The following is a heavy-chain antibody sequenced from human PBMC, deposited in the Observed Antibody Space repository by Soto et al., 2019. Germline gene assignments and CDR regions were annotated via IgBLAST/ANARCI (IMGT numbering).Heavy chain of an antibody. CDR2: ISGSGFKK. J-gene: IGHJ5*02. CDR1: GFIFENFG. D-gene: IGHD1-26*01. CDR3: AKNQGVELVPLATVDWFDP. Sequence: GVSLRLSCAASGFIFENFGMSWVRQAPGKGLEWISSISGSGFKKYYADSVKGRFTISRDNSKSTVYLELNNLSAEDTAVYHCAKNQGVELVPLATVDWFDPWGQGSVVTVSS. V-gene: IGHV3-23*01.